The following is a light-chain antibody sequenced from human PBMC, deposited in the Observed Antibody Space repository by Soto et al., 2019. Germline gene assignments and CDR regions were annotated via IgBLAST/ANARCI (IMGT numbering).Light chain of an antibody. CDR3: QQYNSYSRT. V-gene: IGKV1-13*02. CDR1: QGIGND. CDR2: DAS. J-gene: IGKJ1*01. Sequence: AIQLTQSPSSLSASVGDQVTISCRASQGIGNDLAWYQQKPGKAPKLLIYDASSLESGVPSTFSGSGSGTEFTLTISSLQPDDFATYYCQQYNSYSRTVGPGTKVDIK.